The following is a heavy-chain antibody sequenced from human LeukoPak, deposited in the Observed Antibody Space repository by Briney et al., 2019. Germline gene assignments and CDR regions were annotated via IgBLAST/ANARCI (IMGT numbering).Heavy chain of an antibody. J-gene: IGHJ4*02. Sequence: SETLSLTCAVYGGSLSGYYWSWIRQPPGKGLEWIGEINHSGSTNYNPSLKSRVTISVGTSKYQFSLKLSSVTAADTAVYYCARVVRYCSGGSCYPVYFDYWGQGTLVTVSS. D-gene: IGHD2-15*01. CDR3: ARVVRYCSGGSCYPVYFDY. V-gene: IGHV4-34*01. CDR1: GGSLSGYY. CDR2: INHSGST.